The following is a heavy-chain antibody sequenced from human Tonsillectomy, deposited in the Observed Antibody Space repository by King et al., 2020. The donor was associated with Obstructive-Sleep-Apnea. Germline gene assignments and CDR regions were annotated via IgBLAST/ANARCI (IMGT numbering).Heavy chain of an antibody. CDR3: ARDRRQWLGPFDY. Sequence: LQLQESGPGLVKPSETLSLTCTVSGGSIRSSRYYWGWIRQPPGKRLEWIGSIYDSGSTYYNPSLKSRVTISVDTSKNKFSLKLSSVTAADTAVYYCARDRRQWLGPFDYWGQGTLVTVSS. J-gene: IGHJ4*02. CDR2: IYDSGST. V-gene: IGHV4-39*07. CDR1: GGSIRSSRYY. D-gene: IGHD6-19*01.